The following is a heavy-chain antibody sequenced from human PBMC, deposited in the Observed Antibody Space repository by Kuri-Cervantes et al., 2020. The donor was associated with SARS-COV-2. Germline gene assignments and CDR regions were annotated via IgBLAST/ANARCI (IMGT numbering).Heavy chain of an antibody. J-gene: IGHJ4*02. CDR1: GDSVNSINYY. CDR2: IYYNGDT. D-gene: IGHD1-7*01. Sequence: GSLRLSCTVTGDSVNSINYYWTWIRQPPGKGLEWIGYIYYNGDTNYNPSLKSRVTISIDTSKNQLSLKLTSVTAADTAVYYCAREGPTNWNYDYWGQGTLVTVSS. CDR3: AREGPTNWNYDY. V-gene: IGHV4-61*01.